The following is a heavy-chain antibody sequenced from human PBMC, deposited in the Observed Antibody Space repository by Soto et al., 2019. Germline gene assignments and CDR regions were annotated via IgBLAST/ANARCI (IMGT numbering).Heavy chain of an antibody. V-gene: IGHV5-10-1*01. CDR3: VREIGAAPYYGVDV. CDR2: IDPSDSYK. Sequence: PGESLKISCKGSGYSSTSYLITWVRQMPGKGLEWMGRIDPSDSYKNYSPSFQGHVSFSVAKSISTAYLQWSSLKASDTATYYCVREIGAAPYYGVDVWGQGTTVTVSS. J-gene: IGHJ6*02. CDR1: GYSSTSYL. D-gene: IGHD6-13*01.